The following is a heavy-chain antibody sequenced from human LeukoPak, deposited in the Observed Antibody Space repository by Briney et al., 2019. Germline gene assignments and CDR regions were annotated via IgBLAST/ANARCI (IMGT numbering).Heavy chain of an antibody. CDR1: GGTFSSYA. D-gene: IGHD3-10*01. CDR3: ASRDMVRGVILFNY. V-gene: IGHV1-18*01. J-gene: IGHJ4*02. Sequence: ASVTVSFKASGGTFSSYAISWVRQAPGQGLEWMGWISAYNGNTNYAQKLQGRVTMTTDTSTSTAYMELRSLRSDDTAVYYCASRDMVRGVILFNYWGQGTLVTVSS. CDR2: ISAYNGNT.